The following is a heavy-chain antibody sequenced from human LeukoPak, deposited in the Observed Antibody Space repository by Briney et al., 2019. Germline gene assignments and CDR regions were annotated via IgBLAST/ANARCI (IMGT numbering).Heavy chain of an antibody. J-gene: IGHJ4*02. Sequence: GGSLRLSCAASGFTVSSTYMSWVRQAPGKGREWVSVIYSGGSTYYADSVKGRFTISRDNSKNTLHLQMNSLRAEDTAVYYCARTRGRNFEYWGQGTLVTVSS. CDR1: GFTVSSTY. V-gene: IGHV3-53*01. CDR2: IYSGGST. CDR3: ARTRGRNFEY.